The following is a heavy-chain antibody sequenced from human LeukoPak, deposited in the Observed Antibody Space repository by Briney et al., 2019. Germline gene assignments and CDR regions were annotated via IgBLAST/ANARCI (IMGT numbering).Heavy chain of an antibody. CDR1: GYSCTSYW. CDR3: ARLPTGDDFWSGSQKNYYFDY. CDR2: IYPGDSDT. V-gene: IGHV5-51*01. J-gene: IGHJ4*02. Sequence: GGSLKIAGKGAGYSCTSYWIGWVRQMPGKGLEWMGIIYPGDSDTRYSPSFQGQVTISAYKSISTAYLQWSSLKASDTAMYYCARLPTGDDFWSGSQKNYYFDYWGQGTLVTVSS. D-gene: IGHD3-3*01.